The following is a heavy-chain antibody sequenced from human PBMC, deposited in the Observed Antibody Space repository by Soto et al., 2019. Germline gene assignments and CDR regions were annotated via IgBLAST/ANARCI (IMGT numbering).Heavy chain of an antibody. D-gene: IGHD5-12*01. CDR2: IWYDGSNK. Sequence: QVQLVESGGGVVQPGRSLRLSCAASGFTFSSYGMHWVRQAPGKGLEWVAVIWYDGSNKYYADSVKGRFTISRDNSKNSLYLQMNSLRAEDTAVYYCARGGDGYNFLDYWGQGTLVTVSS. CDR1: GFTFSSYG. V-gene: IGHV3-33*01. J-gene: IGHJ4*02. CDR3: ARGGDGYNFLDY.